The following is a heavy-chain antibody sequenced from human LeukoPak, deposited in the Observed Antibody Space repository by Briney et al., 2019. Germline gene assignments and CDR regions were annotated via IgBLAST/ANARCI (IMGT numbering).Heavy chain of an antibody. CDR3: ARGRITIFGVVFDY. V-gene: IGHV4-34*01. J-gene: IGHJ4*02. D-gene: IGHD3-3*01. Sequence: SETLSLTCAVYGGSFSGYYLSWIRQPPGKGLEWIGEINHSGSTNYNPSLKSRVTISVDTSKNQFSLKLSSVTAADTAVYYCARGRITIFGVVFDYWGQGTLVTVSS. CDR2: INHSGST. CDR1: GGSFSGYY.